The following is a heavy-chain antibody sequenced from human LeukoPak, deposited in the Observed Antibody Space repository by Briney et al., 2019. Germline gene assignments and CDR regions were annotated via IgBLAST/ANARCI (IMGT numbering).Heavy chain of an antibody. V-gene: IGHV1-69*13. CDR3: ARFPNTAMVMGLEYYYYGMDV. CDR1: GGTFSSYA. D-gene: IGHD5-18*01. J-gene: IGHJ6*02. CDR2: IIPIFGTA. Sequence: ASVKVSCKASGGTFSSYAISWVRQAPGQGLEWMGGIIPIFGTANYAQKFQGRVTITADESTSTAYMELSSLRSEDTAVYYCARFPNTAMVMGLEYYYYGMDVWGQGTTVTVSS.